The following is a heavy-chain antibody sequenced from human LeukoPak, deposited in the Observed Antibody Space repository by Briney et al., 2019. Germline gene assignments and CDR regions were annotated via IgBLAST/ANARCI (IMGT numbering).Heavy chain of an antibody. CDR3: ALEGIVPAAMAHYYYGMDV. D-gene: IGHD2-2*01. Sequence: ASVKVSCKASGYTFTGYYMHWGRQAPGQGLEWMGWINPNSGGTNYAQKFQGRVTMTRDTSISTAYMELSRLRSDDTAVYYCALEGIVPAAMAHYYYGMDVWGQGTTVTVSS. CDR2: INPNSGGT. V-gene: IGHV1-2*02. CDR1: GYTFTGYY. J-gene: IGHJ6*02.